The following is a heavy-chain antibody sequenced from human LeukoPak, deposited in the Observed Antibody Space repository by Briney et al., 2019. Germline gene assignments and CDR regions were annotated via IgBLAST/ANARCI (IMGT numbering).Heavy chain of an antibody. Sequence: SETLSLTCTVSGGSISSGSYYWSWIRQPAGKGLEWIGRIYTSGSTNYNPSLKSRVTISVDTSKNQFSLKLSSVTAADTAVYYCARDSKGSMDVWGKGTTVTISS. J-gene: IGHJ6*03. D-gene: IGHD3-10*01. CDR2: IYTSGST. CDR1: GGSISSGSYY. V-gene: IGHV4-61*02. CDR3: ARDSKGSMDV.